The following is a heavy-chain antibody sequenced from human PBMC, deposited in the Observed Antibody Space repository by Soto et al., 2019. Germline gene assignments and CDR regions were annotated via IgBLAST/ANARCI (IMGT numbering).Heavy chain of an antibody. CDR1: GFAFTSYW. V-gene: IGHV3-74*01. D-gene: IGHD6-13*01. J-gene: IGHJ4*02. CDR2: VKSDGSST. CDR3: ARDRLGIAAAGLDY. Sequence: GSLRLSCEASGFAFTSYWMHWVRQAPGKGLVWVAGVKSDGSSTSYADSVKGRFTISRDNAKNTLYLQMNSLRAEDTAVHYCARDRLGIAAAGLDYWGQGTLVTVSS.